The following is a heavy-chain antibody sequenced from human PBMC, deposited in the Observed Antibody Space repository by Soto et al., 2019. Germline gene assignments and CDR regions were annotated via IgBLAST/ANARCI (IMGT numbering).Heavy chain of an antibody. Sequence: QVQLQESGPGLVKPSETLSLTRVVSGGSISSHYWSWIRQPPGSGLEWIGFVHYSGSTNYSPSLKSRVTMSIDTSKNQFSLNLSSVTAADTAFYFCARRDYSTSSLGPFDYWGQGILVTVSS. CDR3: ARRDYSTSSLGPFDY. V-gene: IGHV4-59*11. CDR2: VHYSGST. CDR1: GGSISSHY. J-gene: IGHJ4*02. D-gene: IGHD6-6*01.